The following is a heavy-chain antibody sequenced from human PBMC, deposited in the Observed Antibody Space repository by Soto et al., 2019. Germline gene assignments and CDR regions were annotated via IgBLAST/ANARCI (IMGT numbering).Heavy chain of an antibody. CDR3: ARGHYDILTGYSGKHFDY. J-gene: IGHJ4*02. D-gene: IGHD3-9*01. V-gene: IGHV4-34*01. CDR1: GGSFSGYY. Sequence: QVQLQQWGAGLLKPSETLSLTCAVYGGSFSGYYWSWIRQPPGKGLEWIGEINHSGSTNYNPSLKSRVTISVDTSKIQFSLKLSSVTAADTAVYYCARGHYDILTGYSGKHFDYWGQGTLVTVSS. CDR2: INHSGST.